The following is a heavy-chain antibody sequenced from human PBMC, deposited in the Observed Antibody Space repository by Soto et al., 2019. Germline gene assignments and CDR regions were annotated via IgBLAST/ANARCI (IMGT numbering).Heavy chain of an antibody. CDR2: VIYLFGTA. Sequence: VQLMQSGAEEKKPGSSVKVSCKASGGTFRSHSINWVRQATGQGLEWMGGVIYLFGTANYEHKFKGRVTITADQSTSTAYMELNSLRSDDTVVYYCAREVGYGDFSAALLDWGQGTLVTVSS. CDR3: AREVGYGDFSAALLD. V-gene: IGHV1-69*01. CDR1: GGTFRSHS. D-gene: IGHD4-17*01. J-gene: IGHJ4*02.